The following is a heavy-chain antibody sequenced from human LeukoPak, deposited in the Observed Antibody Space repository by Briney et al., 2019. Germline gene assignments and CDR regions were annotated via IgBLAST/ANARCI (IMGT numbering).Heavy chain of an antibody. D-gene: IGHD3-3*01. V-gene: IGHV1-2*02. J-gene: IGHJ3*02. Sequence: GASVKVSCKASGYTFTGYYMHWVRQAPGQGLEWMGWINPNSGGTNYAQKFQGRVTMTRDTSISTAYMELSRLRSDDTAVYYCASVGFLPTIFGVSGAFDIWRQGTMVTVSS. CDR2: INPNSGGT. CDR3: ASVGFLPTIFGVSGAFDI. CDR1: GYTFTGYY.